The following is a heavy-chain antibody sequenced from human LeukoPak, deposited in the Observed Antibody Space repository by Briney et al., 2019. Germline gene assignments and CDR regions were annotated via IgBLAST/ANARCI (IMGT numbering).Heavy chain of an antibody. CDR1: GFTFSSYA. V-gene: IGHV3-30*04. CDR2: ISYDGSNK. Sequence: GGSLRLSCAASGFTFSSYAMHWVRQAPGKGLEWVAVISYDGSNKYYADSMKGRFTISRDNSKNTLYLQMNSLRAEDTAVYYCARDMVRGVTPPYYFDYWGQGTLVTVSS. D-gene: IGHD3-10*01. CDR3: ARDMVRGVTPPYYFDY. J-gene: IGHJ4*02.